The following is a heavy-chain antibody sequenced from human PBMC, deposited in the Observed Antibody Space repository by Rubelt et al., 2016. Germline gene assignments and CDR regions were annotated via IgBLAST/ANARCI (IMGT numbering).Heavy chain of an antibody. D-gene: IGHD3-3*01. CDR3: ARGSSFAVDY. V-gene: IGHV4-31*03. CDR1: GGSISSGGYY. CDR2: IYYSGST. J-gene: IGHJ4*02. Sequence: QVQLQQWGAGLLKPSETLSLTCTVSGGSISSGGYYWSWIRQHPGKGLEWIGYIYYSGSTYYNPSLKSRVTISVDTSKNQFSLKLSSVTAADTAVYYCARGSSFAVDYWGQGTLVTVSS.